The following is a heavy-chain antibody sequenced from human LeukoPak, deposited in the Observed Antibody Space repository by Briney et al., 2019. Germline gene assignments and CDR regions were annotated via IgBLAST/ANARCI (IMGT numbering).Heavy chain of an antibody. D-gene: IGHD3-10*01. CDR1: GYTFTGYY. V-gene: IGHV1-2*02. J-gene: IGHJ3*02. Sequence: GASVKVSCKASGYTFTGYYMHWVRQAPGQGLEWMGWINPNSGDTNYAQKFQGRVTMTRDTSISTAYMELSRLRSDDTAVYYCASPRGAYAFDIWGQGTMVTVSS. CDR3: ASPRGAYAFDI. CDR2: INPNSGDT.